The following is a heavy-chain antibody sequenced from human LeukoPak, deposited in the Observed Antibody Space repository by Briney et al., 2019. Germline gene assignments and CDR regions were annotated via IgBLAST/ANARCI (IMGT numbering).Heavy chain of an antibody. CDR3: ARGQYDSSGYTPGNFDY. V-gene: IGHV1-8*01. D-gene: IGHD3-22*01. J-gene: IGHJ4*02. CDR1: GYTFTSYD. CDR2: MNPNSGNT. Sequence: ASVKVSCKASGYTFTSYDINWVRQATGQGLEWMGWMNPNSGNTGYAQKFQGRVTMTRNTSISTAYMELSSLRSEDTAVYYCARGQYDSSGYTPGNFDYWGQGTLVTASS.